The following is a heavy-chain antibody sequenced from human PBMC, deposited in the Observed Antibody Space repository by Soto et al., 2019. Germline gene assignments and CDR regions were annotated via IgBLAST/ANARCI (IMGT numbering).Heavy chain of an antibody. D-gene: IGHD5-12*01. CDR3: AKGSIEYSASVDN. V-gene: IGHV3-23*01. CDR1: GFSFNSFP. J-gene: IGHJ4*02. CDR2: ISARGGSS. Sequence: EVHLLESGGGWVRPGGSLSFSCAASGFSFNSFPLVGFRHAPGKGLEWVSVISARGGSSYFADSVKGRFTISRDNSKNVLSLEMNSLRAEDTAIYFCAKGSIEYSASVDNWGQGTLVLVSS.